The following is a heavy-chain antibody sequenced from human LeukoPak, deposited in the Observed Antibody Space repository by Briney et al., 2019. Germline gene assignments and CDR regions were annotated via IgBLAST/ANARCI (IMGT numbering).Heavy chain of an antibody. V-gene: IGHV4-39*01. CDR3: ARHYGP. J-gene: IGHJ4*02. D-gene: IGHD3-10*01. Sequence: SETLSLTCTVSGASVSSYYWSWIRQPPGKGLEWIGSIYYSGSTYYNPSLKSRVTISVDTSKNQFSLKLNSVTATDTAVYYCARHYGPWGQGTLVTVSS. CDR1: GASVSSYY. CDR2: IYYSGST.